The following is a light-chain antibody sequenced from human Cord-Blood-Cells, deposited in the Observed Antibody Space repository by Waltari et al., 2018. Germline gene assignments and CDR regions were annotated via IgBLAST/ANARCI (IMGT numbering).Light chain of an antibody. V-gene: IGLV2-14*01. CDR2: DVS. J-gene: IGLJ2*01. Sequence: QSALTQPASVSGSPGQSITISCTGTSSDGGGYNSVAWYQQHPGKAPKLMIYDVSNRPSGVSNRFSGSKSGNTASLTISGLQAEDEADYYCSSYTSSSTPLFGGGTKLTVL. CDR1: SSDGGGYNS. CDR3: SSYTSSSTPL.